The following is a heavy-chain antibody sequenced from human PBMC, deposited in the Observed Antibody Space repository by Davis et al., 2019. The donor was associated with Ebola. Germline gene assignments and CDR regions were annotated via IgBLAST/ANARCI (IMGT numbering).Heavy chain of an antibody. Sequence: MPSETLSLTCAVYGGSFSGYYWSWIRQPPGKGLEWIGEINHSGSTNYNPSLKSRVTISVDTSKNQFSLKLSSVTAADTAVYYCARLGYYYYYYGMDVWGQGTTVTVSS. CDR2: INHSGST. CDR3: ARLGYYYYYYGMDV. J-gene: IGHJ6*02. V-gene: IGHV4-34*01. D-gene: IGHD3-10*01. CDR1: GGSFSGYY.